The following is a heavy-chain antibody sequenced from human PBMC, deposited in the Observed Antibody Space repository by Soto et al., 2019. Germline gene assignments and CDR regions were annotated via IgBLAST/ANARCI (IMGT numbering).Heavy chain of an antibody. D-gene: IGHD6-13*01. CDR2: INPNSGGT. Sequence: QVQLVQSGAEVKKPGASVKVSCKAPGYTFTGYYMHWVRQAPGQGLEWMGWINPNSGGTNYAQKCQGRVTMTRDTSISTAYMELIRLRCDDTAVYDCARDSAAAHHNYWGQGTLVTVSS. J-gene: IGHJ4*02. CDR1: GYTFTGYY. CDR3: ARDSAAAHHNY. V-gene: IGHV1-2*02.